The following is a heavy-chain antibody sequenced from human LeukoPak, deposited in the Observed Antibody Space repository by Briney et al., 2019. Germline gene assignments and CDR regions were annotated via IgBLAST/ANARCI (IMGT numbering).Heavy chain of an antibody. Sequence: GGSLRRSCAASGFTFSSYTMSWVRQAPGKGLEWVGRIKSKTDGGTTDYAAPVKGRFSISRDDSKNTLYLQMNSLKSEDTAVYYCQGGRFWGQGTLVTVSS. D-gene: IGHD1-26*01. CDR1: GFTFSSYT. CDR2: IKSKTDGGTT. J-gene: IGHJ4*02. CDR3: QGGRF. V-gene: IGHV3-15*01.